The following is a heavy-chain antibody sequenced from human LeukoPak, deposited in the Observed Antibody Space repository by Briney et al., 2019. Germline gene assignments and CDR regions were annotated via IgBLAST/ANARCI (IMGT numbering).Heavy chain of an antibody. CDR1: GLTFSSYG. V-gene: IGHV3-33*01. D-gene: IGHD6-19*01. Sequence: GGSLRLSCAASGLTFSSYGMHWVRQAPGKGLEWVAVIWYDGSNKYYADSVKGRFTISRDNSKNTLYLQMNSLRAEDTAVYYCARDSAIAVGDYWGQGTLVTVSS. CDR2: IWYDGSNK. CDR3: ARDSAIAVGDY. J-gene: IGHJ4*02.